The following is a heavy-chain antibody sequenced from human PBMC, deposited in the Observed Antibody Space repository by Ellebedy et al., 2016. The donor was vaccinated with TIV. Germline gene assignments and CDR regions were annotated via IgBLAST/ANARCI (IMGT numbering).Heavy chain of an antibody. CDR3: GRRSRGGCAETDY. Sequence: SETLSLXXTVSGGSISSYYWSWIRQPPGKGLEWIGYIYYSGSTNYNPSLKRRVTISVDTSKNQFSLKLSSVTAADTTVDYCGRRSRGGCAETDYWGQGTLVTVSS. D-gene: IGHD3-16*01. V-gene: IGHV4-59*01. CDR1: GGSISSYY. J-gene: IGHJ4*02. CDR2: IYYSGST.